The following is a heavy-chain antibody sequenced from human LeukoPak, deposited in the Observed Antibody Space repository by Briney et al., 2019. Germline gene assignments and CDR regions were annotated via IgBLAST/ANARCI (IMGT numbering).Heavy chain of an antibody. CDR1: GFTFSSSW. D-gene: IGHD2-21*02. V-gene: IGHV3-7*02. Sequence: GGSLRLSCAASGFTFSSSWMTWVRQAPGKGLEWVANIKPDESEKYYVDSVKGRFTISRDNAKNSLYLQMNSLRAEETAVYYCARGGAGNCGGACYLNWFDPWGQGTLVTVSS. CDR3: ARGGAGNCGGACYLNWFDP. CDR2: IKPDESEK. J-gene: IGHJ5*02.